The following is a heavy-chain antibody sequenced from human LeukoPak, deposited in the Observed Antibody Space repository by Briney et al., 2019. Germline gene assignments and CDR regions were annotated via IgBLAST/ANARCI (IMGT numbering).Heavy chain of an antibody. D-gene: IGHD5-24*01. J-gene: IGHJ5*02. CDR2: IYPGDSDT. Sequence: GESLKISCQASGYRFPSHWIGWVRQMPGKGLEWMGIIYPGDSDTRYSPSFQGQVTISADKSISTAYLQWSSLKASDTAMYYCARLGSRRGYNWGDLWGQGTLVSVSS. V-gene: IGHV5-51*01. CDR1: GYRFPSHW. CDR3: ARLGSRRGYNWGDL.